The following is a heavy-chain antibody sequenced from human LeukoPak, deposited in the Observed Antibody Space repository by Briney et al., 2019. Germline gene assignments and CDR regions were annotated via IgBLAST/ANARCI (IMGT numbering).Heavy chain of an antibody. D-gene: IGHD1-26*01. CDR3: ARVHSGSAMGHNGFDY. V-gene: IGHV1-46*01. CDR2: INPSGGST. Sequence: ASVKVSCKASGYTFTSYYMHWVRQAPGQGLEWMGIINPSGGSTSYAQKFQGRVTMTRDMSTSTVYMELSSLRSEDTAVYYCARVHSGSAMGHNGFDYWGQGTLVTVSS. CDR1: GYTFTSYY. J-gene: IGHJ4*02.